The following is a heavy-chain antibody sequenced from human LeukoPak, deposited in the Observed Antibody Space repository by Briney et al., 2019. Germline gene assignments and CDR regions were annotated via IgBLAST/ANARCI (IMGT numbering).Heavy chain of an antibody. CDR1: GGSFSGYY. J-gene: IGHJ4*02. CDR2: INHSGST. D-gene: IGHD5-18*01. CDR3: PSGERDTAIRY. Sequence: PSETLSLTCGVYGGSFSGYYWSWIRQPPGEGLEWIGEINHSGSTNYNPSLKSRVTISVDTSKNQFSLKLSSVTAADTAVYYCPSGERDTAIRYWGQGTLVTVSS. V-gene: IGHV4-34*01.